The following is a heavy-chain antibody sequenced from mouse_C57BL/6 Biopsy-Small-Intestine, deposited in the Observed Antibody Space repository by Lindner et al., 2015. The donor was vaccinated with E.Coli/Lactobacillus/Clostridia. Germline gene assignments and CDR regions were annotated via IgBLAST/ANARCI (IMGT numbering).Heavy chain of an antibody. CDR2: SATYNGNT. Sequence: SVKVSCKASRLQLHQLWYQLGATGPWDKGLSGWDGSATYNGNTNYSQKLQGRVTMTTDTSTSTAYMELRSLRSDDTAVYYCARDFAYDFWSGNAFDIWGQGTMITVSS. D-gene: IGHD1-3*01. CDR1: RLQLHQLW. J-gene: IGHJ3*01. CDR3: ARDFAYDFWSGNAFDI. V-gene: IGHV1-59*01.